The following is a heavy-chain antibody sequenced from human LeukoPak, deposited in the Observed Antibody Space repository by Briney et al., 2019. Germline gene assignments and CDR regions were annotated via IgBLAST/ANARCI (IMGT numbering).Heavy chain of an antibody. V-gene: IGHV1-69*04. J-gene: IGHJ6*02. Sequence: ASVTVSCTASGGTFSSYAISWVRQAPGQGLEWMGRNIPILGIANYAQKFQGRVTITADKSTSTAYMELSSLRSEDTAVYYCARDSGSYYTSSYYYGMDVWGQGTTVTVSS. D-gene: IGHD3-10*01. CDR1: GGTFSSYA. CDR3: ARDSGSYYTSSYYYGMDV. CDR2: NIPILGIA.